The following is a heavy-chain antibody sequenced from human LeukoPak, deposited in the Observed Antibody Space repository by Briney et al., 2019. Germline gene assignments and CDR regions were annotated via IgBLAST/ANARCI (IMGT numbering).Heavy chain of an antibody. CDR3: ARGTAAAGTHFDF. CDR1: GGSNSSSNW. Sequence: KSSETLSLTCAVSGGSNSSSNWWSWVRQPPGKGLEWIGEIYHSGSTNYNPSLKSRVTISVDTSKNQFSLKLSSVTAADTAVYYCARGTAAAGTHFDFWGQGTLVTVSS. CDR2: IYHSGST. J-gene: IGHJ4*02. V-gene: IGHV4-4*02. D-gene: IGHD6-13*01.